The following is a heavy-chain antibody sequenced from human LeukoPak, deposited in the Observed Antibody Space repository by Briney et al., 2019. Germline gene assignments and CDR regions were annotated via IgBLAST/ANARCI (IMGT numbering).Heavy chain of an antibody. J-gene: IGHJ4*02. CDR3: ASGDYGDPPLNY. CDR2: INPNTGDT. D-gene: IGHD4/OR15-4a*01. Sequence: ASVKVSCKASGYTFTGYFVHWVRQAPGQGLQWMGWINPNTGDTNYAQKFQGRVTMTRDTSISTAYMELSRLRSDDTAVYYCASGDYGDPPLNYWGQGTLVTVSS. V-gene: IGHV1-2*02. CDR1: GYTFTGYF.